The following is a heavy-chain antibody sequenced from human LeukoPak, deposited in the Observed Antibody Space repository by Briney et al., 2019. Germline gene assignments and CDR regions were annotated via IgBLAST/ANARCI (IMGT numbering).Heavy chain of an antibody. V-gene: IGHV4-34*01. CDR3: ARSIAAAGIFWFDP. CDR2: IYYSGST. Sequence: SETLSLTCAVYGGSFSGYYWSWIRQPPGKGLEWIGSIYYSGSTHYNPSLKSRVTISVDTSKNQFSLKLSSVTAADTAVYYCARSIAAAGIFWFDPWGQGTLVTVSS. D-gene: IGHD6-13*01. CDR1: GGSFSGYY. J-gene: IGHJ5*02.